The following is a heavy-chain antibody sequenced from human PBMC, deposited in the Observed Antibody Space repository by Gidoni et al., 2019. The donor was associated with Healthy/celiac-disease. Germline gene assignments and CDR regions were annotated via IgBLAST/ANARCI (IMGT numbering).Heavy chain of an antibody. Sequence: EVQLLESGGGLVQPGGSLSLSLAASGFTFSRYAMSWVRQAPGKGLEWVSAISGSGGSTYYADSVKGRFTISRDNSKNTLYLQMNSLRAEDTAVYYCAKDIEYSSSGGYFDYWGQGTLVTVSS. D-gene: IGHD6-6*01. CDR1: GFTFSRYA. V-gene: IGHV3-23*01. CDR3: AKDIEYSSSGGYFDY. J-gene: IGHJ4*02. CDR2: ISGSGGST.